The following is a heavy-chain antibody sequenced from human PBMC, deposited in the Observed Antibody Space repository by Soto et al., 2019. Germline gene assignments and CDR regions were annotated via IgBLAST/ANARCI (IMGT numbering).Heavy chain of an antibody. D-gene: IGHD3-10*01. J-gene: IGHJ6*02. CDR1: GFIFSSFW. Sequence: EVRLEEAGGGFVQPGGSLRVSCSVSGFIFSSFWMHWVRQGPGKGLEWVSRINGDGASLAYADSVKGRLSISRDNVKNTLHLQMNSLGADDTAVYFCAREGSLGLDVWGRGTTVTVSS. V-gene: IGHV3-74*03. CDR2: INGDGASL. CDR3: AREGSLGLDV.